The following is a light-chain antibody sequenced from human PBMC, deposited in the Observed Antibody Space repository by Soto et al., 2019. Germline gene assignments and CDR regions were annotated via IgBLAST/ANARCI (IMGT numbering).Light chain of an antibody. CDR1: QGISNS. CDR2: GVS. CDR3: QQLNSYPLT. Sequence: IQLTQSPSSLSASVGDRVTITFRASQGISNSLAWYQQKPGTAPKLLIYGVSTLQSGVPSRFSGSGSGTDFTLSISSLQPEDFATYYCQQLNSYPLTFGQGTRLEIK. J-gene: IGKJ5*01. V-gene: IGKV1-9*01.